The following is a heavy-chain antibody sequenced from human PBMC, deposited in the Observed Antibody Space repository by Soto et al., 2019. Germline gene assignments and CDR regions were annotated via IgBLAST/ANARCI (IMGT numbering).Heavy chain of an antibody. V-gene: IGHV6-1*01. D-gene: IGHD6-19*01. CDR1: GDSVSSNSAA. CDR3: ASAADSSGWYGFDY. Sequence: PSQTLSLTCAISGDSVSSNSAAWNWIRQSPSRGLEWLGRTYYRSKWYNDYAVSVKSRITINPDTSKNQFSLQLNSVTPEDTAVYYCASAADSSGWYGFDYWGQGTLVTVSS. J-gene: IGHJ4*02. CDR2: TYYRSKWYN.